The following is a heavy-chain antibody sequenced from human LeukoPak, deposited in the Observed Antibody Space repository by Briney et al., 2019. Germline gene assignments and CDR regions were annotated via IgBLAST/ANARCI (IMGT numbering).Heavy chain of an antibody. CDR2: IYYSGST. D-gene: IGHD3-22*01. Sequence: SETLSLTCTVSGGSMSSYYWSWIRQPPGKGLEWIGYIYYSGSTNYNPSLKSRVTISVDTSKKQFSLKLSSVTAADTAVYYCAREKIGYYDGSGRGWFDPWGQGTLVTVSS. J-gene: IGHJ5*02. CDR1: GGSMSSYY. V-gene: IGHV4-59*12. CDR3: AREKIGYYDGSGRGWFDP.